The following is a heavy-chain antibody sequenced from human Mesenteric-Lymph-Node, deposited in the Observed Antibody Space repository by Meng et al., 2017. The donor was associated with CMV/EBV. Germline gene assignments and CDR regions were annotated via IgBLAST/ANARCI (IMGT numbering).Heavy chain of an antibody. CDR1: GFTFSSYS. J-gene: IGHJ2*01. Sequence: GGSLRLSCAASGFTFSSYSMHWVRQAPGQGLEWMTFIRYDGMYEYYGDSVKGRFTISRDNSKNTLYLQMNSLRPEDTAVYYCAKGNWFFDLWGRGTLVTVSS. V-gene: IGHV3-30*02. CDR2: IRYDGMYE. CDR3: AKGNWFFDL.